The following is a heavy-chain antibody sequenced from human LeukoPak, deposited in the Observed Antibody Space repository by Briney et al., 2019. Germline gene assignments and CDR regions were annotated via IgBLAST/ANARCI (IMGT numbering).Heavy chain of an antibody. Sequence: PSETLSLTCAVYGGSFSGYYWSWIRQPPGKGLEWIGEINHSRSTNYNPSLKSRVTISVDTSKNQFSLKLSSVTAADTAVYYCATTVAGAFGYWGQGTLVTVSS. V-gene: IGHV4-34*01. CDR3: ATTVAGAFGY. J-gene: IGHJ4*02. CDR1: GGSFSGYY. CDR2: INHSRST. D-gene: IGHD6-19*01.